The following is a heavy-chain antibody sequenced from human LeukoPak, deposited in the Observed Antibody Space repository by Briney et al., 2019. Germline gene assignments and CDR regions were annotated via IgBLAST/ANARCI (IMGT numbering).Heavy chain of an antibody. CDR1: GYTFTGYY. J-gene: IGHJ5*02. CDR3: ARSTSYGHNWFDP. V-gene: IGHV1-2*02. CDR2: INPNSGGT. Sequence: ASVKVSCKASGYTFTGYYMHWVRQAPGQGLEWMGWINPNSGGTNYAQKFQGRVTMTRDTSISTAYMELSRLRSDDTAVYYCARSTSYGHNWFDPWGQGTLVTVSS. D-gene: IGHD1-1*01.